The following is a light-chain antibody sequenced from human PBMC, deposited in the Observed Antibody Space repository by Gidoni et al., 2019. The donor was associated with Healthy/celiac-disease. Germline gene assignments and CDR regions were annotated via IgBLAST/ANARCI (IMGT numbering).Light chain of an antibody. Sequence: EIVLTQSPGTLSLSPGERATLSCRASQSVSSSYLAWYQQKPGQAPRLLIYGASSRATGLPDRFSGSGSGTDFTLTIGRLEPEDFAVYYCRQYGSSPLTFGGGTKVEIK. CDR1: QSVSSSY. V-gene: IGKV3-20*01. J-gene: IGKJ4*01. CDR2: GAS. CDR3: RQYGSSPLT.